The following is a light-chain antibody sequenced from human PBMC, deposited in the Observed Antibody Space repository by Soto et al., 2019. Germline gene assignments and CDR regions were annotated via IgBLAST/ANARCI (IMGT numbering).Light chain of an antibody. CDR2: EGT. CDR1: SNDVGSYNV. V-gene: IGLV2-23*01. CDR3: CSYAGTYV. Sequence: QSALTQPASVSGSPGQSITISCTGISNDVGSYNVVSWYQQHPGKAPKLLIYEGTQRPSGISFRFSASRSGNTASLTISGLQTEDEADYHCCSYAGTYVFGSGTKLTLL. J-gene: IGLJ1*01.